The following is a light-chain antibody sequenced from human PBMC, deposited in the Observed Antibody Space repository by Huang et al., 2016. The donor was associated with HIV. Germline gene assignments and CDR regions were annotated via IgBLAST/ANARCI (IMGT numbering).Light chain of an antibody. J-gene: IGKJ4*01. CDR3: QQYSSYSPLT. CDR1: QSITDS. Sequence: DIQMTQSPSTLSASVGDRVTITCRASQSITDSLAWYQQKPGAAPKVLIYQASTLQTGVPSRFSGSGVGTEFTLSISSLQPDDFATYYCQQYSSYSPLTFGGGTKVENK. CDR2: QAS. V-gene: IGKV1-5*03.